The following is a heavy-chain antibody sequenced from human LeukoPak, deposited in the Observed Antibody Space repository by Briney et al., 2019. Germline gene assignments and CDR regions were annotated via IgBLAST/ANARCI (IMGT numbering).Heavy chain of an antibody. Sequence: SETLSLTCTVSGGSISSSSYYWGWIRQPPGKGLEWIGSIYYSGSTYYNPSLKSRVTISVDTSKNQFSLKLSSVTAADTAVYYCARGRTTVVTYYYYYYYMDVWGKGTTVTVSS. J-gene: IGHJ6*03. CDR1: GGSISSSSYY. CDR2: IYYSGST. D-gene: IGHD4-11*01. V-gene: IGHV4-39*01. CDR3: ARGRTTVVTYYYYYYYMDV.